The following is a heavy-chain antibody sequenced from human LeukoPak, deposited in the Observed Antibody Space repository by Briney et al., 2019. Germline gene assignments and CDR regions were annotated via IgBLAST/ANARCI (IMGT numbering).Heavy chain of an antibody. CDR1: GFTFSSSA. CDR2: ISNNGGYT. V-gene: IGHV3-23*01. D-gene: IGHD2-15*01. J-gene: IGHJ4*02. Sequence: GGSLRLSCAASGFTFSSSAMSWVCQAPGKGLEWVSAISNNGGYTYYADPVQGRFTISRDNSKSTLCLQMNSLRAEDTAVYYCAKQLGYCSDGSCYFPYWGQGTLVTVSS. CDR3: AKQLGYCSDGSCYFPY.